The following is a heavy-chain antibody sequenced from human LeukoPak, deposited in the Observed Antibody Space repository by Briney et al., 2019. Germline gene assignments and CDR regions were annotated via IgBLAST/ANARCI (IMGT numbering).Heavy chain of an antibody. CDR1: GFTFSSYT. V-gene: IGHV3-23*01. CDR3: ARGWIGTATSYFFDF. Sequence: PPGGSLRLSCAASGFTFSSYTMNWVRQAPGKGLEWVSGINTAGDRTHYADSMKGRFTISRDNSKDTLYLQMNGLRAEDTALYYCARGWIGTATSYFFDFWGQGTLVTVSS. CDR2: INTAGDRT. D-gene: IGHD2-21*02. J-gene: IGHJ4*02.